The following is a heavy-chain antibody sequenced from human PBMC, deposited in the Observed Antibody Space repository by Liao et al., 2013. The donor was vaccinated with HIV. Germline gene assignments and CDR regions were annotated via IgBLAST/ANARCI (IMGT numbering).Heavy chain of an antibody. CDR3: ARETTAVGNYFAY. CDR2: IYTSGNT. J-gene: IGHJ4*02. D-gene: IGHD7-27*01. Sequence: QVELQESGPGLVKPSQTLSLSCTVSGDSISGGNYFLNWIRQPAGKGLEWLGRIYTSGNTDYNPSLKSRLTISLDTANNQFSLKLRSVTATDTAVYFCARETTAVGNYFAYWGQGILATVSS. V-gene: IGHV4-61*02. CDR1: GDSISGGNYF.